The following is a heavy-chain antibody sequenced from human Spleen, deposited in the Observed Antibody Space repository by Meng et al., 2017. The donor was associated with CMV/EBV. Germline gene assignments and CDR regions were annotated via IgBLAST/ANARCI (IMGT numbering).Heavy chain of an antibody. V-gene: IGHV3-74*01. CDR1: GFTFSSYA. CDR3: YGSDFRVGY. Sequence: GESLKISCAASGFTFSSYAMSWVRQDPGRGLVWVSRISIDGSIINYANSVKGRFTISRDNAKNTVYLQMDSLRIEDTAAYYCYGSDFRVGYWGQGTLVTVSS. D-gene: IGHD3-3*01. CDR2: ISIDGSII. J-gene: IGHJ4*02.